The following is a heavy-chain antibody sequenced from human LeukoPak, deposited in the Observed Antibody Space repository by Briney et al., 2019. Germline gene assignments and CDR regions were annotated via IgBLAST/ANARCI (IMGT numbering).Heavy chain of an antibody. CDR3: ARADSSGWYTLKY. V-gene: IGHV3-48*04. CDR2: ISSSGSTM. D-gene: IGHD6-19*01. CDR1: GFTFSIYW. J-gene: IGHJ4*02. Sequence: GGSLRLSCAASGFTFSIYWMHWVRQAPGKGLEYVSYISSSGSTMDYADSVKGRFTISRDNAKNSLYLQMNSLRAEDTAVYYCARADSSGWYTLKYWGQGTLVTVSS.